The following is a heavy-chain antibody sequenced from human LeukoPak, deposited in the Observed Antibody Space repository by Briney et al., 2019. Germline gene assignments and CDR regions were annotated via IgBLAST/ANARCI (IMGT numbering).Heavy chain of an antibody. Sequence: GGSLRLSCAASGFIFSSYGMHWVRQAPGKGLEWVAFIRYDGSNKYYADSVKGRFTISRDNSKNTLYLQMNSLRAEDTAVYYCARGLRGGYYYFDYWGQGTLVTVSS. D-gene: IGHD3-22*01. CDR3: ARGLRGGYYYFDY. J-gene: IGHJ4*02. V-gene: IGHV3-30*02. CDR2: IRYDGSNK. CDR1: GFIFSSYG.